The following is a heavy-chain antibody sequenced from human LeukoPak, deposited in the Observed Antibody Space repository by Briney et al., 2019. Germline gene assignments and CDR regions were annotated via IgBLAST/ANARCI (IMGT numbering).Heavy chain of an antibody. V-gene: IGHV7-4-1*02. Sequence: ASVKVSCKASGYTFTSYYMHWVRQAPGQGLEWMGWINTNTGNPTYAQGFTGRFVFSLDTSVSTAYLQISSLKAEDTAVYYCAREAYGGYRGDFDYWGQGTLVTVSS. CDR3: AREAYGGYRGDFDY. CDR2: INTNTGNP. D-gene: IGHD5-12*01. CDR1: GYTFTSYY. J-gene: IGHJ4*02.